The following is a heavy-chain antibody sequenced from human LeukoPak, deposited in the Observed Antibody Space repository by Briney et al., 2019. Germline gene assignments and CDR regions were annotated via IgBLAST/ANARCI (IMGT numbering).Heavy chain of an antibody. CDR3: AREKSGSYREFDY. D-gene: IGHD1-26*01. Sequence: SETLSLTCTVSGGSISSYYWSWIRQPAGKGLEWIGRIYTSGSTNYNASLKSRVSMSVDTSKNQFSLKLSSVTAADTAVFYCAREKSGSYREFDYWGQGTLATVSS. V-gene: IGHV4-4*07. CDR1: GGSISSYY. J-gene: IGHJ4*02. CDR2: IYTSGST.